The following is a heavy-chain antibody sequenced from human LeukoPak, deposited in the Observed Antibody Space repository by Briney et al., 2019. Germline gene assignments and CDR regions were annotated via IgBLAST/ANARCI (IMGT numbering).Heavy chain of an antibody. CDR2: IIPIFGTA. J-gene: IGHJ5*02. Sequence: GASVKVSCKASGGTFSSYAISWVRQAPGQGLEWMGGIIPIFGTANYAQKFQGRVTITADESTSTAYMELSSLRSEDTAVYYCARARGAKRTNWFDPWGQGTLVTVSS. V-gene: IGHV1-69*13. CDR1: GGTFSSYA. D-gene: IGHD2-8*01. CDR3: ARARGAKRTNWFDP.